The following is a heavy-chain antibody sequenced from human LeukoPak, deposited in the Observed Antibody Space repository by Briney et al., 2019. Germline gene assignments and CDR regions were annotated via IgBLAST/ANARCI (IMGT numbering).Heavy chain of an antibody. J-gene: IGHJ3*02. D-gene: IGHD3-22*01. CDR2: ISTSSSTI. CDR1: GFTFSSYS. V-gene: IGHV3-48*01. Sequence: GGSLRLSCAASGFTFSSYSMNWVRQAPGKGLEWVSYISTSSSTIYDADSVSGRFTISRDNAKNSLYLQMNSLRAEDTAVYYCARDRYYDSSGRSSDAFDIWGQGTMVTVSS. CDR3: ARDRYYDSSGRSSDAFDI.